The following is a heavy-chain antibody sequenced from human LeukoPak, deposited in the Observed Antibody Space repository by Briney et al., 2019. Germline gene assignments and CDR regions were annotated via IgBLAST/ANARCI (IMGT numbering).Heavy chain of an antibody. CDR1: GGSFSGYY. CDR3: ASQSSGYYLDAFDI. J-gene: IGHJ3*02. V-gene: IGHV4-34*01. D-gene: IGHD3-22*01. CDR2: INHSGST. Sequence: SETLSLTCAVYGGSFSGYYWSWIRQPPGKGLEWIGEINHSGSTNYNPSLKSRVTISVDTSKNQFSLKLSSVTAADTAVYYCASQSSGYYLDAFDIWGQGTMVTVSS.